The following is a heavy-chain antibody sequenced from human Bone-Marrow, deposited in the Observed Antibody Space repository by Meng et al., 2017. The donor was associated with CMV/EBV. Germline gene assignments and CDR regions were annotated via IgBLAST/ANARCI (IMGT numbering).Heavy chain of an antibody. Sequence: MPGRRRARGKGVVWVEGVSGSGVKTSYADAVKGRFTSSRDKSRTTVYLQMTSLRAADTAVYYCAKARVRGVVIIRGDFDYWGQGTLVTVSS. CDR3: AKARVRGVVIIRGDFDY. CDR2: VSGSGVKT. D-gene: IGHD3-3*01. V-gene: IGHV3-23*01. J-gene: IGHJ4*02.